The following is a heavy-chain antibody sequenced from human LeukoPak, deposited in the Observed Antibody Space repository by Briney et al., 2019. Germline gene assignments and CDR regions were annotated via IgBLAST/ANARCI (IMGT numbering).Heavy chain of an antibody. Sequence: GGSLRLSCAASGFTFDDYAMHWVRQAPGKGLEWVSCISWNSGSIGYADSVKGRFTISRDNAKNSLYLQMNSLRAEDTALYYCAKAYSSGWSNDAFDIWGQGTMVTVSS. D-gene: IGHD6-19*01. J-gene: IGHJ3*02. CDR3: AKAYSSGWSNDAFDI. CDR2: ISWNSGSI. V-gene: IGHV3-9*01. CDR1: GFTFDDYA.